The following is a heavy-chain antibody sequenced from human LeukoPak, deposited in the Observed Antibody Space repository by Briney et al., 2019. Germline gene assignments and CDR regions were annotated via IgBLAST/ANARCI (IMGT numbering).Heavy chain of an antibody. CDR3: ARDGESAVEMATVDYYGMDV. D-gene: IGHD5-24*01. J-gene: IGHJ6*02. V-gene: IGHV1-18*01. CDR2: ISAYNGNT. Sequence: ASVKVSCKASGYTFTSYGISWVRQAPGQGLEWMGWISAYNGNTNYAQKLQGRVTMTTDTSTSTAYMELRSLRSDDTVVYYCARDGESAVEMATVDYYGMDVWGQGTTVTVSS. CDR1: GYTFTSYG.